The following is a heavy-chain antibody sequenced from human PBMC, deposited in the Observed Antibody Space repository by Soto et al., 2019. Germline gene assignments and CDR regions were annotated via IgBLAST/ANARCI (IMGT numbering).Heavy chain of an antibody. J-gene: IGHJ4*02. V-gene: IGHV1-46*03. CDR2: INPSGGST. CDR3: ARLFYDFWSGYTLGGTLGYFDY. CDR1: GYTFTSYY. D-gene: IGHD3-3*01. Sequence: ASVKVSCKASGYTFTSYYMHWVRQAPGQGLEWMGIINPSGGSTSYAQKFQGRVTMTRDTSTSTVYMELSSLRSEDTAVYYCARLFYDFWSGYTLGGTLGYFDYWGQGTLVTVSS.